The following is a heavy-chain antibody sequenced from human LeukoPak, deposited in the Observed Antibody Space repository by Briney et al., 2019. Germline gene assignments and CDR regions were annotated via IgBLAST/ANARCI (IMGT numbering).Heavy chain of an antibody. D-gene: IGHD2-15*01. CDR3: ASQAPFYCSGGSCYHTPFDY. CDR2: INTNTGNP. V-gene: IGHV7-4-1*02. J-gene: IGHJ4*02. CDR1: GYTFTSYG. Sequence: ASVKVSCKASGYTFTSYGISWVRQAPGQGLEWMGWINTNTGNPTYAQGFTGRFVFSLDTSVSTAYLQISSLKAEDTAVYYCASQAPFYCSGGSCYHTPFDYWGQGTLVTVSS.